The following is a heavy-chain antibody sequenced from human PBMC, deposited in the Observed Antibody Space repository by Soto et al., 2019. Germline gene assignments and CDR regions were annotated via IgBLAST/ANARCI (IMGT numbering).Heavy chain of an antibody. J-gene: IGHJ4*02. CDR3: AKDKSSSWTFDY. D-gene: IGHD6-13*01. CDR1: GFTFSRSG. CDR2: ISYDGSSK. V-gene: IGHV3-30*18. Sequence: QVQLVESGGGVVQPGRSLRLSCAASGFTFSRSGMHWVRQAPGKGLEWVAVISYDGSSKYYGDSVKGRFTISRDNSKNTLYVHMNSLRAEDTAVYYCAKDKSSSWTFDYWGQGILVTVSS.